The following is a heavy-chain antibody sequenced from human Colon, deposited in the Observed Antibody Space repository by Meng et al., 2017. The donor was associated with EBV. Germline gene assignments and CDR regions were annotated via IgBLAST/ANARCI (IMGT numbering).Heavy chain of an antibody. CDR3: ARGDLDGDCYYCLDF. CDR1: GDSVSNKNKY. Sequence: QLQLQESGPGLVKPSXXLSLTXXVSGDSVSNKNKYWGWIRQPPGKGLEWIGNIYYSGRTNYNPSLTSRVAISVDTSKNQFSLRLNSVTAADSAIYSCARGDLDGDCYYCLDFWGQGALVTVS. D-gene: IGHD2-21*02. CDR2: IYYSGRT. J-gene: IGHJ4*02. V-gene: IGHV4-39*07.